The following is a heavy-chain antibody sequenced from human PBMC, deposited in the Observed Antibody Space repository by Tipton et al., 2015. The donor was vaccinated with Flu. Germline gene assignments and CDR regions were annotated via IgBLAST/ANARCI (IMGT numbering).Heavy chain of an antibody. V-gene: IGHV4-38-2*02. Sequence: LRLSCTISGDSISSDYSWAWIRQPPGKGLEWIGNLFRSGNTYLSPSFKSRVTISVDRSKNQFSLKVFSVTAADTAVYYCARRDYSNYVSDPKSCFDPWGQGILVTVSS. CDR1: GDSISSDYS. J-gene: IGHJ5*02. D-gene: IGHD4-11*01. CDR3: ARRDYSNYVSDPKSCFDP. CDR2: LFRSGNT.